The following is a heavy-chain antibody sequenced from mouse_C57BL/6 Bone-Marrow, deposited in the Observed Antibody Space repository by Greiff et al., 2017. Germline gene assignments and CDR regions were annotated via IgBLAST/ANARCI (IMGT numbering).Heavy chain of an antibody. CDR1: GYTFTDYY. J-gene: IGHJ2*01. CDR3: ACDGYLDY. D-gene: IGHD2-3*01. Sequence: EVQLQQSGPELVKPGASVKISCKASGYTFTDYYMNWVKQSHGKSLEWIGDINPNNGGTSYNQKFKGKATLTVDKSSSTAYMELRSLTSEDSAVYYCACDGYLDYWGQGTTLTVSS. CDR2: INPNNGGT. V-gene: IGHV1-26*01.